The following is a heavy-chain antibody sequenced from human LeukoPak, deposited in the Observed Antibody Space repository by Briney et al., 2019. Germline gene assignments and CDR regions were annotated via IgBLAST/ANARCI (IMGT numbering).Heavy chain of an antibody. J-gene: IGHJ4*02. CDR3: ARDPDYYDSSGYSGELDY. Sequence: GGSLRLSCAASGFIFSSYSMNWVRQAPGKGLEWVSSISSSSSYIYYADSVKGRFTISRDNAKNSLYLQMNSLRAEDTAVCYCARDPDYYDSSGYSGELDYWGQGTLVTVSS. CDR2: ISSSSSYI. CDR1: GFIFSSYS. V-gene: IGHV3-21*01. D-gene: IGHD3-22*01.